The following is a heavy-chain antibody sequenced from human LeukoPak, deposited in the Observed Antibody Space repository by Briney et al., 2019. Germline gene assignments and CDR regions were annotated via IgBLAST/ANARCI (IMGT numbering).Heavy chain of an antibody. J-gene: IGHJ6*03. Sequence: GESLKISCEASGYNFLSYWIGWVRQMPGKGLEWVGVIYPGDSDTRYGPSFQGRVIISADTSSSTVSLQWRSLKTSDSAMYYCARHHGDLSRGFYYYYMDIWGKGTTVTVSS. CDR1: GYNFLSYW. D-gene: IGHD4-17*01. CDR3: ARHHGDLSRGFYYYYMDI. V-gene: IGHV5-51*01. CDR2: IYPGDSDT.